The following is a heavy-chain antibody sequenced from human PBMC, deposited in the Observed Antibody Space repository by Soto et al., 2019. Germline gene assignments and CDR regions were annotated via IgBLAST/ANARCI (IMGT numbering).Heavy chain of an antibody. V-gene: IGHV4-59*08. CDR2: IYYTGST. Sequence: PSETLSLTCTVSGDSIASSYWSWIRQPPGKGLEWIAYIYYTGSTNYNPSLKNRVTISVHTSKNQFSLKLNSVTAADTAVYYCAKHLRLQYFDSWGLGTLVTVSS. J-gene: IGHJ4*01. CDR1: GDSIASSY. CDR3: AKHLRLQYFDS. D-gene: IGHD4-4*01.